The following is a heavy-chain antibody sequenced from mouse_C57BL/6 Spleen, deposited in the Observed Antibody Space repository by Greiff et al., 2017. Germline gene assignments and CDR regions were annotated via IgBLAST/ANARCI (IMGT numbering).Heavy chain of an antibody. CDR2: ISSGGSYT. Sequence: DVMLVESGGDLVKPGGSLKLSCAASGFTFSSYGMSWVRQTPDKRLEWVATISSGGSYTYYPDSVKGRFTISRDNAKNTLYLQMSSLKSEDTAMYYCARHGFPYWYFDVWGTGTTVTVSS. CDR3: ARHGFPYWYFDV. J-gene: IGHJ1*03. CDR1: GFTFSSYG. V-gene: IGHV5-6*02.